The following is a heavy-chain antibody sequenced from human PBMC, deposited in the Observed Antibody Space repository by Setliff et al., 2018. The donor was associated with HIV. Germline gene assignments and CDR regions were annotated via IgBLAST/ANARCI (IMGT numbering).Heavy chain of an antibody. D-gene: IGHD2-21*02. Sequence: PSETLSLTCTVSGGSMNNYYWTWIRQPPGKGLEWIGYIYTSGSTKYNPSLKSRVTISLDTSKMQFSLRLTSVTAADTAVYYCATLDPSGGNFLAYWGQGMLVTVS. CDR2: IYTSGST. CDR1: GGSMNNYY. CDR3: ATLDPSGGNFLAY. J-gene: IGHJ4*02. V-gene: IGHV4-4*09.